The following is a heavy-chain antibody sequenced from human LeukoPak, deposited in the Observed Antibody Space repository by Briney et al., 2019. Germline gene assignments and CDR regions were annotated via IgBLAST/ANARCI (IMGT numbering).Heavy chain of an antibody. Sequence: GGSLRLSCAPSGFTFSRYTMNWVRQAPGKGLEWVSSISSNGYYVYQADSVKGRFTISRDNAKNSLYLQMNSLRAEDTAVYYCARDKEGFDYWGQGTLVTVSS. V-gene: IGHV3-21*01. CDR3: ARDKEGFDY. CDR1: GFTFSRYT. J-gene: IGHJ4*02. CDR2: ISSNGYYV.